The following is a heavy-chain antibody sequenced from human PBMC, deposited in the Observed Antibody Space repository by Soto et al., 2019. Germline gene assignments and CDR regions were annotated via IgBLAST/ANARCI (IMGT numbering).Heavy chain of an antibody. Sequence: PGGSLRLSCAASGFTFSTYSMNWVPQAPGKGLEWVSYISSSSTTIYYTDSVKGRFTISRDNAKNSLYLQMNSLRAEDTAVYYCARGLYGDLREYFQYWGQGTLVTVSS. CDR2: ISSSSTTI. V-gene: IGHV3-48*01. J-gene: IGHJ1*01. CDR3: ARGLYGDLREYFQY. D-gene: IGHD4-17*01. CDR1: GFTFSTYS.